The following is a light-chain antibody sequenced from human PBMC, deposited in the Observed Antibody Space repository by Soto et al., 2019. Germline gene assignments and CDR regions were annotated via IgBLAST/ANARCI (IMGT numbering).Light chain of an antibody. Sequence: DIQMTQSPSTLSASVGDRVTITCRASQSISSWLAWYQQKPGKAPKLLIYDASSLESGVPSRFSGSGSGTEFTHTISILQPDDFATYYYQQYNSYFGQGTKLEIK. V-gene: IGKV1-5*01. CDR3: QQYNSY. J-gene: IGKJ2*01. CDR2: DAS. CDR1: QSISSW.